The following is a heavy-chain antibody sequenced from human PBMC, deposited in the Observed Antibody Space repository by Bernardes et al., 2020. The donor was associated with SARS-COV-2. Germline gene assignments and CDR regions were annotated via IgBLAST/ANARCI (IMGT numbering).Heavy chain of an antibody. CDR1: GCTISSHW. CDR2: INPGAIGT. Sequence: GGSLRLTCVGTGCTISSHWMHWVRQAPGKGLVWVSRINPGAIGTNYPDSVKGRFTVPRDNAKNTLYLQMNSLTAEDTAIYYCVRGTGNYGDWDNGGQGTLVTVYS. V-gene: IGHV3-74*01. D-gene: IGHD4-17*01. J-gene: IGHJ4*02. CDR3: VRGTGNYGDWDN.